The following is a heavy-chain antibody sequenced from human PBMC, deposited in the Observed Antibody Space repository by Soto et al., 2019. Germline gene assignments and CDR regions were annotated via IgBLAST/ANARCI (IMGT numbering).Heavy chain of an antibody. D-gene: IGHD3-9*01. CDR2: INTKTGGT. V-gene: IGHV1-2*02. CDR1: AYIFTGYY. CDR3: ATDKVAFDM. J-gene: IGHJ3*02. Sequence: AXSLKVSCKASAYIFTGYYIQWVRQAPGQGLEWMGWINTKTGGTKYAQKFQGRVTMTRDTSINTAYMEVSRLRSDDTAVYYCATDKVAFDMWGQGTMVTVSS.